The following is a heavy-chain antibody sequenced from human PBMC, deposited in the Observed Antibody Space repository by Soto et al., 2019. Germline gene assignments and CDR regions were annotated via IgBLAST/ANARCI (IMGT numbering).Heavy chain of an antibody. CDR2: IYYSGST. V-gene: IGHV4-31*11. Sequence: SETLSLTCAVSGGSISSGGYSWSWIRQQPGKGLEWIGYIYYSGSTYYNPSLKSRVTISVDTSKNQFSLKLSSVTAADTAVYYCARVEAGYFDYWGQGTLVTVSS. CDR1: GGSISSGGYS. D-gene: IGHD3-10*01. CDR3: ARVEAGYFDY. J-gene: IGHJ4*02.